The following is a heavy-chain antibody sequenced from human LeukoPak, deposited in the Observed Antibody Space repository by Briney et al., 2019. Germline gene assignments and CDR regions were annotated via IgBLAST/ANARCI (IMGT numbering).Heavy chain of an antibody. D-gene: IGHD6-19*01. CDR1: GFAFSVYA. J-gene: IGHJ5*01. CDR3: AKPISGGLAVTADWFHP. V-gene: IGHV3-23*01. CDR2: INPNSGTT. Sequence: GATLRLSCAASGFAFSVYAMSWLRQPPGKGLEWVSTINPNSGTTSYAASVRGRFSISRDNSKNTLYLQLNTLRADDTATYYCAKPISGGLAVTADWFHPWGQGTLV.